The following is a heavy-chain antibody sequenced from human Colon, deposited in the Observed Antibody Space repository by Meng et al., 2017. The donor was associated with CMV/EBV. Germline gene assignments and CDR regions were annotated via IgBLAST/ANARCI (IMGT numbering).Heavy chain of an antibody. CDR1: GFTFSSYA. CDR3: AKDKERAAAGRYYYYYGMDV. Sequence: GESLKISCAASGFTFSSYAMHWVRQAPGKGLEWVAVISYDGSNKYYADSVRGRFTISRDNSKNTLYLQMNSLRAEDTAVYYCAKDKERAAAGRYYYYYGMDVWGQGTTVTVS. CDR2: ISYDGSNK. D-gene: IGHD6-13*01. J-gene: IGHJ6*02. V-gene: IGHV3-30*14.